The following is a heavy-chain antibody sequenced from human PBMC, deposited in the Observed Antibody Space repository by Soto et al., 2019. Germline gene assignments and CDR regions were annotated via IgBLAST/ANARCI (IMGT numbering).Heavy chain of an antibody. CDR1: GFTFSSYA. CDR2: ISNSGGST. CDR3: AKDPTNDYYSGSYGLFGY. V-gene: IGHV3-23*01. J-gene: IGHJ4*02. D-gene: IGHD3-10*01. Sequence: EVQVLESGGGLIQPGGSLRLSCTTSGFTFSSYAMSWVRQAPGKGLEWVSTISNSGGSTYYADSVKGRFTISRDNSNNTLYLQMNSLRAEDTAVYYCAKDPTNDYYSGSYGLFGYWGQGTLVTVSS.